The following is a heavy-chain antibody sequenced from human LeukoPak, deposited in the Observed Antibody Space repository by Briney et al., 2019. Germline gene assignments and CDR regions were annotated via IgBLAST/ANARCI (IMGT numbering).Heavy chain of an antibody. V-gene: IGHV3-23*01. J-gene: IGHJ4*02. CDR3: TKRITATAPFDS. CDR2: ITGSGDFA. D-gene: IGHD4-17*01. CDR1: GLPFSTYG. Sequence: PGGSLRLSCAASGLPFSTYGISWVRQAPGKGLEWVSAITGSGDFAKYADSVRGRFTISRDNSKNTVYLQMNSLTVEDTALYYCTKRITATAPFDSWGQGALVIVSS.